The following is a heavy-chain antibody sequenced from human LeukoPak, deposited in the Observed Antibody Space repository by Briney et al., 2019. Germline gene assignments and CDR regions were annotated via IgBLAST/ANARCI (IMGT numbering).Heavy chain of an antibody. D-gene: IGHD3-16*01. J-gene: IGHJ4*02. V-gene: IGHV3-30*04. CDR2: ISYDGSNK. Sequence: GGSLRLSCAASGFTFSSYAMHWVRQAPGKGLEWVAVISYDGSNKYYADSVKGRFTISRDNSKNTLYLQMNNLRAEDTAVYYCARVWAHPDFDYWGQGTLVTVSS. CDR3: ARVWAHPDFDY. CDR1: GFTFSSYA.